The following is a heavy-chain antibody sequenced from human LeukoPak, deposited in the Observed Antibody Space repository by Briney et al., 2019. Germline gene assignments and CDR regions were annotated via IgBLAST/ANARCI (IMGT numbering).Heavy chain of an antibody. D-gene: IGHD3-10*01. CDR3: ASHYGPGPV. V-gene: IGHV1-2*06. Sequence: ALVKVSCKTSGYTFNDHHIHWVRQAPGQGLEWMGRIQPRTGDTDFAQKFQGRATITGDTSITTGYLELTSLTSDDTAVYYCASHYGPGPVWGQRTLVTVS. J-gene: IGHJ4*02. CDR2: IQPRTGDT. CDR1: GYTFNDHH.